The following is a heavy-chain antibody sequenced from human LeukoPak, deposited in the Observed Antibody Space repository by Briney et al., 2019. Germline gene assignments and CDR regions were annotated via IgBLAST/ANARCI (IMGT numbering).Heavy chain of an antibody. CDR3: AKSGGSYYPLYYFDY. V-gene: IGHV3-23*01. CDR2: ISGSGGST. D-gene: IGHD1-26*01. Sequence: PGGSLRLSCAASGFTFSGYAMSWVRQAPGKGLEWVSAISGSGGSTYYADSVKGRFTISRDNSKNTLYLQMNSLRAEDTAVYYCAKSGGSYYPLYYFDYWGQGTLVTVSS. J-gene: IGHJ4*02. CDR1: GFTFSGYA.